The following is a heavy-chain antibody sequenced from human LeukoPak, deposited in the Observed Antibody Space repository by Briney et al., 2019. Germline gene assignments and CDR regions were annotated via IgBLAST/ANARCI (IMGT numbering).Heavy chain of an antibody. CDR3: VKELYYYGSGGFDY. CDR2: ISSNGGST. V-gene: IGHV3-64D*06. Sequence: GGSLRLSCSASGFTFSSYAMHWVRQAPGKGLEYVSAISSNGGSTYYADSVKGRFTISRDNSKNTLYLQMSGLRAEDTAVYYCVKELYYYGSGGFDYWGQGTLVTVSS. D-gene: IGHD3-10*01. CDR1: GFTFSSYA. J-gene: IGHJ4*02.